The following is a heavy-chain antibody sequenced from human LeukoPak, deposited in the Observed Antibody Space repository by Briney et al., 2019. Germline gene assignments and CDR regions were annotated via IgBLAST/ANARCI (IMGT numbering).Heavy chain of an antibody. CDR3: ASEPRSNVVVVLDF. CDR2: ISSSGSTI. CDR1: GFTFSDYY. Sequence: PGGSQRLSCAASGFTFSDYYMSWIRQAPGKGLEWVSYISSSGSTIYYADSVKGRFTISRDNAKNSLYLQMNSLRAEDTAIYYCASEPRSNVVVVLDFWGQGTLVTVSS. J-gene: IGHJ4*02. D-gene: IGHD2-15*01. V-gene: IGHV3-11*01.